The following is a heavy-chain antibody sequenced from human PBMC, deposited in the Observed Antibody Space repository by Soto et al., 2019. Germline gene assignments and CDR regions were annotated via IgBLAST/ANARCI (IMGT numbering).Heavy chain of an antibody. Sequence: GGSLRLSCVGSEFTFSNYEMNWVRQAPGKGLEWVSYISYTGSTIYYADSVRGRFTISRDNSKNSLYLQMNSLRAEDTAVYYCASGMRNYYDRSGLHYWGQGTLVTVS. D-gene: IGHD3-22*01. CDR2: ISYTGSTI. CDR1: EFTFSNYE. CDR3: ASGMRNYYDRSGLHY. V-gene: IGHV3-48*03. J-gene: IGHJ4*02.